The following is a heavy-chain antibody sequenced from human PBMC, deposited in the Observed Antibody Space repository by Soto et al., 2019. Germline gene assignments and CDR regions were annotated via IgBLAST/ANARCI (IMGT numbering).Heavy chain of an antibody. CDR3: AGGWWYYFDY. CDR1: GGSIISYY. Sequence: SETLSLTCTVSGGSIISYYWSWIRQPPGKGLEWIGYIYSSGTTNYNPSLKTRVTISIDTSKNQFSLKLSSVTAADTAVYYCAGGWWYYFDYWGQGTLVTVSS. J-gene: IGHJ4*02. D-gene: IGHD6-19*01. CDR2: IYSSGTT. V-gene: IGHV4-59*08.